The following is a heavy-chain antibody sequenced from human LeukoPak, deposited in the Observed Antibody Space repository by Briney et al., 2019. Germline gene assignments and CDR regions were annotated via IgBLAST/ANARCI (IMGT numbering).Heavy chain of an antibody. CDR1: GFTFSSYA. Sequence: GGSLRLSCAASGFTFSSYAMHWVRQAPGKGLEWVAVISYDGSNKYYADSVKGRFTISRDNAKNSLYLQMNSLRDEDTAVYYCAREGYCSGGSCSYGYFDYWGQGTLVTVSS. V-gene: IGHV3-30-3*01. D-gene: IGHD2-15*01. CDR2: ISYDGSNK. CDR3: AREGYCSGGSCSYGYFDY. J-gene: IGHJ4*02.